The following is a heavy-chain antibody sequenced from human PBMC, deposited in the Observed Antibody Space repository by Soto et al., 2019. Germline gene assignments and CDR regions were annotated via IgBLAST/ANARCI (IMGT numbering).Heavy chain of an antibody. V-gene: IGHV3-48*02. CDR1: GFTFSSYS. J-gene: IGHJ3*02. Sequence: GGSLRLSCAASGFTFSSYSMNWVRQAPGKGLEWVSYISSSSSTIYYADSVKGRFTISRDNAKNSLYLQMNSLRDEDTAVYYCARDPSAFTMIVVVRFGFDIWGQGTMVTVSS. CDR2: ISSSSSTI. D-gene: IGHD3-22*01. CDR3: ARDPSAFTMIVVVRFGFDI.